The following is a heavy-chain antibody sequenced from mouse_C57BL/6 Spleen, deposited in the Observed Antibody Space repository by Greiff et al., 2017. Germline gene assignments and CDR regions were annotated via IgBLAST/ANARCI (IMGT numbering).Heavy chain of an antibody. Sequence: DVMLVESGGDLVKPGGSLKLSCAASGFTFSSYGMSWVRQTPDKRLEWVATISSGGSYTYYPDSVKGRFTISRDNAKNTLYLQLSSLKSEDTAMYYCARRGSSFDYWGQGTTLTVSS. CDR3: ARRGSSFDY. CDR2: ISSGGSYT. V-gene: IGHV5-6*02. CDR1: GFTFSSYG. D-gene: IGHD1-1*01. J-gene: IGHJ2*01.